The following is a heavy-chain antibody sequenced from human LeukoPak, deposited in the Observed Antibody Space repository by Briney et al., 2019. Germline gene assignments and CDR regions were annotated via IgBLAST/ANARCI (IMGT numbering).Heavy chain of an antibody. V-gene: IGHV3-30*18. Sequence: GGSLRLSCAASGFTFSSYGMHWVRQAPGKGLEWVAVISYDGSNKYYADSVKGRFTISRDNSKNTLYLQMNSLRAEDTAVYYCAKDLRGSSGYWGQGTLVTVSS. CDR2: ISYDGSNK. D-gene: IGHD6-6*01. CDR3: AKDLRGSSGY. J-gene: IGHJ4*02. CDR1: GFTFSSYG.